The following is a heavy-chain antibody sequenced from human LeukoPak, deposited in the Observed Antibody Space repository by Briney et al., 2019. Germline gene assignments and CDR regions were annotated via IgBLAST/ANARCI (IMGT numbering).Heavy chain of an antibody. J-gene: IGHJ3*02. V-gene: IGHV3-7*01. CDR3: ARVVSSGWYQNDAFDI. CDR1: GFTFSSYW. D-gene: IGHD6-19*01. Sequence: PGGSLRLSCAASGFTFSSYWMSWVRQAPGKGLEWVANIKQDGSEKYYVDSVKGRFTISRDNAKNSLYLQMNSLRAEDTAVYYCARVVSSGWYQNDAFDIWGQGTMVTVSS. CDR2: IKQDGSEK.